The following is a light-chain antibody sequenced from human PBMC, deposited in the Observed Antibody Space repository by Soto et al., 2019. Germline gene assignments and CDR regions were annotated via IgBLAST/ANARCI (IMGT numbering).Light chain of an antibody. V-gene: IGLV2-11*01. CDR3: CSYAGNYVYV. CDR2: DVT. J-gene: IGLJ1*01. CDR1: SSDVGGYNY. Sequence: QSALTQPRSVSGSPGQSVTISCTGTSSDVGGYNYVSWYQQHPGKVPKLMIYDVTKRPSGVPDRFSGSKSGNTASLTISGLQAEDEADYYCCSYAGNYVYVFGTGTKLTVL.